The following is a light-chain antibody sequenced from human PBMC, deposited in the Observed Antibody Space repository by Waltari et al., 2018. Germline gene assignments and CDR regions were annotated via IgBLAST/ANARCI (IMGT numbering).Light chain of an antibody. CDR1: SSDVGRYNY. Sequence: QSALTQPASVSGSPGQSITISCTGTSSDVGRYNYVSWYQQHPGKAPKLVIYDVSNRPSGVSNRCSGSKSGNTASLTISGLKAEDEADYYCSSYTTSSTVVFGGGTKLTGL. CDR3: SSYTTSSTVV. V-gene: IGLV2-14*03. J-gene: IGLJ2*01. CDR2: DVS.